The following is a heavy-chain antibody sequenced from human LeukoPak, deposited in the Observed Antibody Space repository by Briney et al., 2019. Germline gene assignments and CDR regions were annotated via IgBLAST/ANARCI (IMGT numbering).Heavy chain of an antibody. CDR3: AKDRVDPRYYYDSSGYSGFDY. CDR1: GFTFSGSA. CDR2: ISYDGSNQ. D-gene: IGHD3-22*01. J-gene: IGHJ4*02. Sequence: PGGSLTLSCAASGFTFSGSAMHWVRQAPGKGLEWVAVISYDGSNQYYADSVKGRFTISRDNSKNTLYLQMNSLRAEDTAVYYCAKDRVDPRYYYDSSGYSGFDYWGQGTLVTVSS. V-gene: IGHV3-30*01.